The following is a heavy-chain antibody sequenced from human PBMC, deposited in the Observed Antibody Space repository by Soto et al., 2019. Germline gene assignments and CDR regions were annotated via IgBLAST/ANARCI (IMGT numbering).Heavy chain of an antibody. CDR2: ISPGGSYI. CDR1: GFTFSGYS. Sequence: PGGSLRLSCAGAGFTFSGYSMNWVRQAPGRGLEWVASISPGGSYIFYSDSVKGRFTISRDNAKGSLFLQMNGLRVEDTAVYYCVRDPVLWHPDRLDVWGQGTTVTVSS. CDR3: VRDPVLWHPDRLDV. J-gene: IGHJ6*02. D-gene: IGHD2-21*01. V-gene: IGHV3-21*01.